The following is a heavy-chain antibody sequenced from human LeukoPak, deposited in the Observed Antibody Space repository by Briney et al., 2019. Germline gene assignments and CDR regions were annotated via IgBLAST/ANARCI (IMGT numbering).Heavy chain of an antibody. CDR2: IYYSGNT. D-gene: IGHD3/OR15-3a*01. V-gene: IGHV4-39*01. CDR1: GVSISSSNSY. Sequence: SETLSLTCTVSGVSISSSNSYWGWIRQPPGKGLEWIGSIYYSGNTYYDASLKSQVSISIDTSKNQFSLKLTSVTAADTAVYYCARQTGSGLFILPGGQGTLVTVSS. CDR3: ARQTGSGLFILP. J-gene: IGHJ4*02.